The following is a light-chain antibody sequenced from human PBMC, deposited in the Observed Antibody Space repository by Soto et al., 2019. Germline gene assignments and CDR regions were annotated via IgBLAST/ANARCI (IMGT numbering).Light chain of an antibody. J-gene: IGKJ5*01. V-gene: IGKV3D-20*02. CDR2: AAS. Sequence: EIVLTQSPDTLSLSPGERATLSCRASQSVGSNYLAWYQQKPGQTPRLLIYAASSRATGIPDTFSGSGSGTDFTLTISSLEPEDFAVYYCQQRSNWPPTFGQGTRLEIK. CDR1: QSVGSNY. CDR3: QQRSNWPPT.